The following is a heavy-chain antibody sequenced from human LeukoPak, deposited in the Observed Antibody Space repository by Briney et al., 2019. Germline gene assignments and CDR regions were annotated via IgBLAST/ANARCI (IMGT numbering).Heavy chain of an antibody. CDR1: GFTFSSYG. J-gene: IGHJ4*02. Sequence: GGSLRLSCAASGFTFSSYGMHWVRQAPGKGREWVAFIRYDGSNKYYADSVKGRFTISRDNSKNTLYLQMNSLRAEDTAVYYCAKDLGRDYGDYYYWGQGTLVTVSS. V-gene: IGHV3-30*02. D-gene: IGHD4-17*01. CDR3: AKDLGRDYGDYYY. CDR2: IRYDGSNK.